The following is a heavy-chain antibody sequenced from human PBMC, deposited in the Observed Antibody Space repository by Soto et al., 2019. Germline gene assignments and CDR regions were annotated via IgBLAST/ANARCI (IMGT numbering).Heavy chain of an antibody. CDR2: INDGNGNT. CDR1: GYIFTAYG. J-gene: IGHJ4*02. V-gene: IGHV1-3*01. CDR3: ARAEGYGSQGDLDY. Sequence: QVHLVQSGAEVKKPGASVKVSCKASGYIFTAYGLHWVRQAPGQSLEVMGWINDGNGNTEYAQKLQGRVIITRDTSASTAYMELSSLRSEDTAVYYCARAEGYGSQGDLDYCGQGTLVTVSS. D-gene: IGHD2-15*01.